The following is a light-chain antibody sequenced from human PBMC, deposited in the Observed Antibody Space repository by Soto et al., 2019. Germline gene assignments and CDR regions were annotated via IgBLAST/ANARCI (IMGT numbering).Light chain of an antibody. Sequence: DIQMTQSPSSLSASVGDRVTITCRASQSMSSYLNWYQQKPGKAPKLLIYAASSLQSGVPSRFSGSGSGTDFTLTISSLQPEDFATYYCQQSYSNPKTFGQGPKVEIK. V-gene: IGKV1-39*01. CDR3: QQSYSNPKT. J-gene: IGKJ1*01. CDR1: QSMSSY. CDR2: AAS.